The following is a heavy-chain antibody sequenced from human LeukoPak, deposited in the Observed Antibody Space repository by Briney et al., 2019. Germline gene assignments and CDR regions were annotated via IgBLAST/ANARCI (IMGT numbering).Heavy chain of an antibody. CDR2: ISAYNGNT. D-gene: IGHD1-26*01. V-gene: IGHV1-18*04. Sequence: ASVKVSCKASGYTFTSYGISWVRQAPGQGLEWMGWISAYNGNTNYAQKLQGRVTMTTDTSTSTAYMELRRLRCDDTGVYYCACREGDGMAVCGKGTTVTVSS. CDR1: GYTFTSYG. J-gene: IGHJ6*04. CDR3: ACREGDGMAV.